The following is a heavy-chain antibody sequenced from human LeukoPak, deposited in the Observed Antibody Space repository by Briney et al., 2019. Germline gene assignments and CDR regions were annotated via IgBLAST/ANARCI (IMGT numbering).Heavy chain of an antibody. V-gene: IGHV3-21*01. J-gene: IGHJ4*02. CDR1: GFTFSDYT. Sequence: GGSLRLSCAASGFTFSDYTMNWVRLAPGKGLEWVSSISGSSNYIYYADSAKGRFTISRDNSKNTLYLQMNSLRAEDTAVYYCAKDRDSSGYYTHDYWGQGTLVTVSS. D-gene: IGHD3-22*01. CDR3: AKDRDSSGYYTHDY. CDR2: ISGSSNYI.